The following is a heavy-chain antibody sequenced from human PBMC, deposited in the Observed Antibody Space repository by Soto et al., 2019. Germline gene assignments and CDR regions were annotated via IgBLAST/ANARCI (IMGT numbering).Heavy chain of an antibody. CDR3: ASSGPLGYYCSGSYWHFDY. J-gene: IGHJ4*02. V-gene: IGHV4-59*01. Sequence: SETLSLTCTVSGGSISSYYWSWIRQPPGKGLEWIGYIYYSGSTNYNPSLKSRVTISVDTSKNQFSLKLSSVTAADTAVYYCASSGPLGYYCSGSYWHFDYWGQGTLVTVSS. CDR1: GGSISSYY. CDR2: IYYSGST. D-gene: IGHD3-10*01.